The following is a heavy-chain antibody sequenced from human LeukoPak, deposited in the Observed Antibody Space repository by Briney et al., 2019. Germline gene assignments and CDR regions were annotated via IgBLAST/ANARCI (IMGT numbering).Heavy chain of an antibody. CDR3: ARSYCTSSNCYPRWFDP. CDR2: IYPGDSDT. CDR1: GYSFTSYW. D-gene: IGHD2-2*01. J-gene: IGHJ5*02. V-gene: IGHV5-51*01. Sequence: AESLKISCKGSGYSFTSYWIGWVRQMPGKGLEWMGIIYPGDSDTKYSPSYQGQVIISADNSISTAYLQWSRLKASDTAVYYCARSYCTSSNCYPRWFDPWGQGTLVTVSS.